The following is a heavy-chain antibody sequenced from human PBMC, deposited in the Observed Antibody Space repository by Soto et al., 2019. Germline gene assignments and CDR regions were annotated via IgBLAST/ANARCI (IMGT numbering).Heavy chain of an antibody. CDR1: GFTFSSYE. CDR2: ISSSGSTI. CDR3: ARDSHTEALLLSYNWFDP. J-gene: IGHJ5*02. D-gene: IGHD1-26*01. Sequence: GGSLRLSCAASGFTFSSYEMNWVRQTPGKGLEWVSYISSSGSTIYYADSVKGRFTISRDNAKNSLYLQMNSLRAEDTAVYYCARDSHTEALLLSYNWFDPWGQGTLVTVSS. V-gene: IGHV3-48*03.